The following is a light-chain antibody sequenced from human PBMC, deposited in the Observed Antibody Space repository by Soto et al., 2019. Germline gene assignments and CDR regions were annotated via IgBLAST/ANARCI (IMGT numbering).Light chain of an antibody. Sequence: QSVLTQPRSVSGSPGQSVTISCTGTSSDVGGYNYVSWYQQHPGKAPKLMIYDVSKRPSGVPDRFSGSKSGNTASLTISGLQAEDEADYYCCSYAGRSTLVFGGGTKVTVL. CDR1: SSDVGGYNY. J-gene: IGLJ3*02. CDR3: CSYAGRSTLV. CDR2: DVS. V-gene: IGLV2-11*01.